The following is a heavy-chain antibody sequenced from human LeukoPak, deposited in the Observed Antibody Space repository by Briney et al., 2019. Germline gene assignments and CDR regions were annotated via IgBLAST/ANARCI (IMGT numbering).Heavy chain of an antibody. J-gene: IGHJ4*02. CDR2: TYYRSKWYN. D-gene: IGHD3-3*01. CDR3: ARDLWRENYYFDY. CDR1: GDSVSSNSAA. V-gene: IGHV6-1*01. Sequence: SQTLSLTCAISGDSVSSNSAAWNWIRQSPSRGLEWLGRTYYRSKWYNDYAVSVKSRIIISPDTSKNQFSLHLNSLTPEDTAVYYCARDLWRENYYFDYWGQGTLVTVSS.